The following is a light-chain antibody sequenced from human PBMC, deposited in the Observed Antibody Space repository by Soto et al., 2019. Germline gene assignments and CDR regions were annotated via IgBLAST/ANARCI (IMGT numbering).Light chain of an antibody. V-gene: IGLV2-14*01. J-gene: IGLJ1*01. Sequence: QAVLTQPASVSGSPGQSVTISCTGTSSDVGGYNYVSWYQQHPGKAPKLMIYDVSNRPSGVSNRFSGSTSGNTASLTISGLXAEDXXDYYCSSXTSSSTYYVFGTATTVTV. CDR1: SSDVGGYNY. CDR2: DVS. CDR3: SSXTSSSTYYV.